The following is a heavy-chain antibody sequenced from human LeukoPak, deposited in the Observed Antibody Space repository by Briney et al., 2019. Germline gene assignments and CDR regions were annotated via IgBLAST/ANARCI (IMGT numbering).Heavy chain of an antibody. V-gene: IGHV3-30*03. Sequence: SGGSLRLSCAASGFTFSSYGMHWVRQAPGEGLEWVAVISYDGSNKYYADSVKGRFTISRDNSKNTLYQQMNSLRAEDTAVYYCAPLSTSSLNWGQGTLVTVSS. J-gene: IGHJ4*02. CDR2: ISYDGSNK. CDR3: APLSTSSLN. CDR1: GFTFSSYG. D-gene: IGHD6-6*01.